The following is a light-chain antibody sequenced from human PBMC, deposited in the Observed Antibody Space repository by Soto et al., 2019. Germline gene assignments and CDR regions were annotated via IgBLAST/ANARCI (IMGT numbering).Light chain of an antibody. CDR1: QSISNY. J-gene: IGKJ1*01. CDR2: AAS. V-gene: IGKV1-39*01. CDR3: QQSHSTPWT. Sequence: DIQMTQSPSSLSASVGDRVSITCRASQSISNYLNWYQQKPGEAPKVLIYAASSLQSGVPPRFSGSGSGTDFTLTISSLQPEDSATYYCQQSHSTPWTFGQGTKVDIK.